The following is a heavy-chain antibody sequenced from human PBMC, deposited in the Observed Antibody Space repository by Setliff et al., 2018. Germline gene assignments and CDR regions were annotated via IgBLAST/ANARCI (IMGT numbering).Heavy chain of an antibody. V-gene: IGHV1-2*02. Sequence: ASVKVSCKASGYTFTSYDINWVRQATGQGLEWMGWINPNSGGTNYAQRFQGRVTMTRDTSISTAYMELSSLRSDDTAVYYCARFSGHNYGSFDSWGQGTLVTVSS. CDR2: INPNSGGT. CDR1: GYTFTSYD. J-gene: IGHJ4*02. CDR3: ARFSGHNYGSFDS. D-gene: IGHD5-18*01.